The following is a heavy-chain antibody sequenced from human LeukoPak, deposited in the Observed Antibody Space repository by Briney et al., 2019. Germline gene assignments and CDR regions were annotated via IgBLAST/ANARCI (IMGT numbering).Heavy chain of an antibody. Sequence: GGSLRLSCAASGFTFSNYGMHWVRQAPGKGLEWVAVIWYDGSNKYYADSVKGRFTISRDNSKNTLYLQMNSLRAEDTAVYYCARDLVRGPPGYSSGWYYFDYWGQGTLVTVSS. CDR1: GFTFSNYG. J-gene: IGHJ4*02. CDR2: IWYDGSNK. V-gene: IGHV3-33*08. CDR3: ARDLVRGPPGYSSGWYYFDY. D-gene: IGHD6-19*01.